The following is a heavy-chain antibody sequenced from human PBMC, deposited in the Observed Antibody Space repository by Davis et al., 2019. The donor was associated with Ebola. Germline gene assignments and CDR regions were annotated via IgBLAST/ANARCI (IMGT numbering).Heavy chain of an antibody. CDR2: IYTGEST. CDR3: ARGTAVSSGYTGYFDD. D-gene: IGHD3-22*01. CDR1: GGSVISSY. V-gene: IGHV4-4*07. J-gene: IGHJ4*02. Sequence: PSETLSLTCTVSGGSVISSYWSWLRQPAGKGLEWIGRIYTGESTNYNPSLKSRVTMSIATSKNQFSLKLGSVTAADTAVYYCARGTAVSSGYTGYFDDWGQGTLVTVSS.